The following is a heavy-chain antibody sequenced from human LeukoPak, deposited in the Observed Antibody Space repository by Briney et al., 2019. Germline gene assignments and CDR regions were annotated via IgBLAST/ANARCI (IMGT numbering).Heavy chain of an antibody. CDR3: ARALRHCSSTSCYSSYYGMDV. D-gene: IGHD2-2*01. Sequence: ASVKVSCKASGGTFSSYAISWVRQAPGQGLEWMGWISAYNGNTNYAQKLQGRVTMTTDTSTSTAYMELRSLRSDDTAVYYCARALRHCSSTSCYSSYYGMDVWGQGTTVTVSS. J-gene: IGHJ6*02. V-gene: IGHV1-18*01. CDR1: GGTFSSYA. CDR2: ISAYNGNT.